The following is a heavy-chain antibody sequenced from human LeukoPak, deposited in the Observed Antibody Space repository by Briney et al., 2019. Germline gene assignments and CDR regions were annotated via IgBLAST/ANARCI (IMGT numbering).Heavy chain of an antibody. J-gene: IGHJ3*02. CDR2: INTNTGNP. D-gene: IGHD3-3*01. CDR1: GYTFTSSA. V-gene: IGHV7-4-1*02. Sequence: ASVKVSCKASGYTFTSSAMNWVRQAPGQGLEWMGWINTNTGNPTYAQGFTGRFVFSLDTSVSTAYLQISSLKAEDTAVYYCARDLTIFGVAQGLVDAFDIWGQGTMVTVSS. CDR3: ARDLTIFGVAQGLVDAFDI.